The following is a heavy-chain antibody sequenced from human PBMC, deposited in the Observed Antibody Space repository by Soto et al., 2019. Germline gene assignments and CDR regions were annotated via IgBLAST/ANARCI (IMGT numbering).Heavy chain of an antibody. D-gene: IGHD1-26*01. CDR2: ISAYNGNT. Sequence: QVQLVQSGAEVKKPGASVKVSCKASGYTFTSYGISWVRQAPGQGLEWMGWISAYNGNTNYAQKLQGRVTMTTDTSTSTAYMELRSLRSDDTAVYYGARVTIVGATLSTPNWFDPWGQGTLVTVSS. V-gene: IGHV1-18*01. CDR3: ARVTIVGATLSTPNWFDP. CDR1: GYTFTSYG. J-gene: IGHJ5*02.